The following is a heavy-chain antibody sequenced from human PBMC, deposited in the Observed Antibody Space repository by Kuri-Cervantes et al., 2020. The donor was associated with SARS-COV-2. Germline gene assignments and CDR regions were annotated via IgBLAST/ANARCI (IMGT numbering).Heavy chain of an antibody. Sequence: SETLSLTCAVYGGSFNNYYWNWIRQPPGKGLEWIGEINHTGSTNYNPSLKSRVTISVDTSKNQFSLKLSSVTAADTAVYYCARFEMCGDDAFDIWGQGTMVTVSS. D-gene: IGHD3-10*02. V-gene: IGHV4-34*01. CDR1: GGSFNNYY. J-gene: IGHJ3*02. CDR3: ARFEMCGDDAFDI. CDR2: INHTGST.